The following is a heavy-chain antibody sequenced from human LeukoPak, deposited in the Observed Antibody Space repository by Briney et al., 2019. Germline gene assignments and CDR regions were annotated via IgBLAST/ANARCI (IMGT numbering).Heavy chain of an antibody. CDR2: IYPDDSDT. V-gene: IGHV5-51*01. CDR3: ARFEVNHEDSSSFYYFDY. Sequence: GESLKISCRVSGYAFASYWIGWVRQVPGKGLEWMGIIYPDDSDTKYSPSFQGQVAFSADKSVNTAYLQWSSLKASDSAMYYCARFEVNHEDSSSFYYFDYWGQGTLATVSS. CDR1: GYAFASYW. J-gene: IGHJ4*02. D-gene: IGHD3-22*01.